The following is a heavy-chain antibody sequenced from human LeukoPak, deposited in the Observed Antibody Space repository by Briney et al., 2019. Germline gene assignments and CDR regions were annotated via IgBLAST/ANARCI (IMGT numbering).Heavy chain of an antibody. V-gene: IGHV3-33*01. CDR2: IWYDGSNK. D-gene: IGHD6-13*01. CDR3: ARDRDVYSSRWNRNFDY. Sequence: PGRSLRLSCAASGFTFSNYGMHWVRQAPGKGVEWVAIIWYDGSNKYYEESVKGRFTISRDNSKNTLYLQMNSLRAEDTAVYYCARDRDVYSSRWNRNFDYWGQGTLVTVSA. J-gene: IGHJ4*02. CDR1: GFTFSNYG.